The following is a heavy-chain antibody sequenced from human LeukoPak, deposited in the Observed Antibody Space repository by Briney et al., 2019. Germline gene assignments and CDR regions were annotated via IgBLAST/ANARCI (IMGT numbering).Heavy chain of an antibody. J-gene: IGHJ4*02. CDR1: GFTFSRYW. D-gene: IGHD3-10*01. V-gene: IGHV3-7*01. Sequence: PGGSLRLSCAGSGFTFSRYWMSWVRQTPGKGLEWVTNIKQDGSETSYLDSVRGRFTVSRDNTKNSVYLQMNSLRAEDTAVYYCARDLLGVWAYWGPGTLVTVSS. CDR3: ARDLLGVWAY. CDR2: IKQDGSET.